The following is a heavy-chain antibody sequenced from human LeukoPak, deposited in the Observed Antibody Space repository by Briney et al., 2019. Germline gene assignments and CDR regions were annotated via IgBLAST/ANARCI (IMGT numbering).Heavy chain of an antibody. CDR1: GFSFSTAD. D-gene: IGHD3-10*01. V-gene: IGHV3-30*02. Sequence: GGSLRLSCAASGFSFSTADMHWVRQAPGKGLEWVAFLRSGGNDKYYAGSVKGRFTISRDNSKNTLFLQMNSLRAEDTAVYYCAKDLFGAGSYEYWGQGTLVTVSS. CDR3: AKDLFGAGSYEY. CDR2: LRSGGNDK. J-gene: IGHJ4*02.